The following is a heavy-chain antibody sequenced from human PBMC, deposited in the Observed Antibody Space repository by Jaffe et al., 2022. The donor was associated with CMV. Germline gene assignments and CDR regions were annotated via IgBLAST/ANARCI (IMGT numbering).Heavy chain of an antibody. CDR1: GFTFSSYA. D-gene: IGHD3-22*01. Sequence: EVQLVESGGGLVQPGGSLRLSCAASGFTFSSYAMSWVRQAPGKGLEWVSAISGSGGSTYYADSVKGRFTISRDNSKNTLYLQMNSLRAEDTAVYYCATPIPYDSSGYYGFGYWGQGTLVTVSS. CDR2: ISGSGGST. V-gene: IGHV3-23*04. J-gene: IGHJ4*02. CDR3: ATPIPYDSSGYYGFGY.